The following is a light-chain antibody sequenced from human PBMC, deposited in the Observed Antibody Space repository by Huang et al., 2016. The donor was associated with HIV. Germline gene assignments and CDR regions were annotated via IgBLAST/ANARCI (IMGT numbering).Light chain of an antibody. V-gene: IGKV1-27*01. CDR2: GAS. CDR3: QKYSNDPRA. J-gene: IGKJ1*01. CDR1: PGIRNF. Sequence: DIQMTQSPSSLSASVGDRVTITCRASPGIRNFVAWYQQKPGKPPKLLIYGASTLESGVPSRVSGGGSETEFTLTIRSLQTEDVATYYCQKYSNDPRAFGQGTRVDIK.